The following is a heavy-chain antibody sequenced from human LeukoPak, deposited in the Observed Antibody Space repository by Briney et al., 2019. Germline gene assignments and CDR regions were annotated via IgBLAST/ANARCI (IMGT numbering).Heavy chain of an antibody. V-gene: IGHV3-11*01. CDR1: GFTVSSNY. CDR3: ARRRGYCGITKCYIDYYYGMDV. CDR2: ISASGNTI. Sequence: GGSLRLSCAASGFTVSSNYMSWVRQAPGKGLEWVSYISASGNTIYYADSVKGRFTISRDNTKNSVFLQMNSLRAEDTALYYWARRRGYCGITKCYIDYYYGMDVWGQGTTVIVSS. D-gene: IGHD2-2*02. J-gene: IGHJ6*02.